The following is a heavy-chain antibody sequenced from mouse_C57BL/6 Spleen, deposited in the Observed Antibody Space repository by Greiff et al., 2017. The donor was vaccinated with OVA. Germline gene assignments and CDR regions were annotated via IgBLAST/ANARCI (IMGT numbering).Heavy chain of an antibody. CDR2: IHPNSGST. D-gene: IGHD1-2*01. V-gene: IGHV1-64*01. J-gene: IGHJ4*01. Sequence: QVQLQQPGAELVKPGASVKLSCKASGYTFTSYWMHWVKQRPGQGLEWIGMIHPNSGSTNYNEKFKSKATLTVDKSSSTAYMQLSSLTSEDTGVYYCARCDSYYYAGDYWGQGTSVTVSS. CDR1: GYTFTSYW. CDR3: ARCDSYYYAGDY.